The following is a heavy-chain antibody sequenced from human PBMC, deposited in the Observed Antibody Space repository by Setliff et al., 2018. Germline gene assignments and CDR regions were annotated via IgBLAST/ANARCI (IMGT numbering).Heavy chain of an antibody. CDR2: INYSGST. D-gene: IGHD6-13*01. V-gene: IGHV4-39*01. Sequence: SETLSLTCTVSGGSISSSRYYWGWIRQPPGKGLEWIGSINYSGSTYYNPSLKRRVTISVETSKNQFSLKLSSVTAADTAVYYCARAAGYSSSWYHYYYGMDVWGQGTTVTVSS. J-gene: IGHJ6*02. CDR3: ARAAGYSSSWYHYYYGMDV. CDR1: GGSISSSRYY.